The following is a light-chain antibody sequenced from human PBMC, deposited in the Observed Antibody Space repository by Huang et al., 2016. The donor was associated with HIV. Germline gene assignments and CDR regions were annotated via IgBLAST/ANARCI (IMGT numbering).Light chain of an antibody. V-gene: IGKV3-15*01. Sequence: EIVMTQSPATLSVSPGERATLSCRASQSVSSNLAWYQQKPGQDPGLLNYGTSTRATGIPARFSGSGSGTEFPLTISSLQSEDFAVYYCQQYNNWPPWTFGQGTKVEIK. CDR1: QSVSSN. CDR3: QQYNNWPPWT. CDR2: GTS. J-gene: IGKJ1*01.